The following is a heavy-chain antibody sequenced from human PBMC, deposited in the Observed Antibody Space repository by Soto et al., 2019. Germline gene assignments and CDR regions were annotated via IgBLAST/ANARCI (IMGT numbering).Heavy chain of an antibody. Sequence: QVQLVQSGAEVKKPGASVKVSFKASGYTFTSYYMHWVRQAHGQGLEWMGIINPSGGSTSYAQKFQGRVTITRDTYTSTVYMELRSLRSEEKAVYYCARDWRSGSYGVDGLDYWGQGNLVNVSS. J-gene: IGHJ4*02. CDR2: INPSGGST. V-gene: IGHV1-46*01. CDR3: ARDWRSGSYGVDGLDY. CDR1: GYTFTSYY. D-gene: IGHD3-22*01.